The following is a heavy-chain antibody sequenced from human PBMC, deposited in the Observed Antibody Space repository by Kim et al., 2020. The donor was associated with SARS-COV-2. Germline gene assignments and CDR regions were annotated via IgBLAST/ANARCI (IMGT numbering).Heavy chain of an antibody. J-gene: IGHJ4*02. D-gene: IGHD2-2*01. CDR3: AKALTTRSTYVPFGY. V-gene: IGHV3-30*02. Sequence: DSVKGRFTLSRDNSKNTLYLQMNNLRLEDTALYYCAKALTTRSTYVPFGYWGQGTLVTVSS.